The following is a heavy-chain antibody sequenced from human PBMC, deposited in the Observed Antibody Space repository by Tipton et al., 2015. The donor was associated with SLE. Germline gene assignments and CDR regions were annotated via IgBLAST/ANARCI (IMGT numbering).Heavy chain of an antibody. V-gene: IGHV4-38-2*02. D-gene: IGHD6-13*01. CDR3: ARWAADSYMDV. J-gene: IGHJ6*03. CDR2: IYYSGRT. Sequence: LSLTCTVSGYSISSGEYWGWIRQPPGKGLEWIGSIYYSGRTYYTPSLRSRVTISVDTSKEQFSLKLTSVTAADTAVYYCARWAADSYMDVWGKGTTVTVSS. CDR1: GYSISSGEY.